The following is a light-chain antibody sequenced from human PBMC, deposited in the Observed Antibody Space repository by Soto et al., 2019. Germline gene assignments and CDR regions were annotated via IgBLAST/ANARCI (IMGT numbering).Light chain of an antibody. J-gene: IGLJ1*01. CDR1: SSDVGGYNY. CDR3: SSYTSSSPL. CDR2: EVS. V-gene: IGLV2-14*01. Sequence: QSVLTQPASVSGSPGQSITISCTGTSSDVGGYNYVSWYQQHPGKAPKLMIYEVSDRPSGISSRFSGSKSGNTASLTISGLQTEDEDDYHCSSYTSSSPLFGTGTKVTVL.